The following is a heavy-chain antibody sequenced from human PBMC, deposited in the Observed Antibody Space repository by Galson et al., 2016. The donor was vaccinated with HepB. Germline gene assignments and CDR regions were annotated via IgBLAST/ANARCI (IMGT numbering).Heavy chain of an antibody. CDR2: MSYDGNIK. CDR1: GFTFSAYA. V-gene: IGHV3-30-3*01. J-gene: IGHJ4*02. CDR3: ARDARPTASWHYFDH. D-gene: IGHD2-2*01. Sequence: SLRLSCAASGFTFSAYAMHWVRQAPGKGLEWLAVMSYDGNIKQYADSVKGRFTISRHNSKETMYLQMNSLRGDDTAVYYCARDARPTASWHYFDHWGQGTRVTVSS.